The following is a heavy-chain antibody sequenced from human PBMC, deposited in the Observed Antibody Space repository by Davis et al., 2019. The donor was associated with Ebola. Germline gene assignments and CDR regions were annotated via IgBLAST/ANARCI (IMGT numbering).Heavy chain of an antibody. CDR3: ARGGGFGGYGMDV. V-gene: IGHV4-34*01. CDR2: INYSVST. CDR1: GGSFSGYS. Sequence: MPSETLSLTCAVYGGSFSGYSWTWIRQPPGKGLEWIGEINYSVSTNYNPTPKSRVTIPVDTSKNQFTLKLSSVTAADTAVYYCARGGGFGGYGMDVWGQGTTVTVSS. J-gene: IGHJ6*02. D-gene: IGHD3-10*01.